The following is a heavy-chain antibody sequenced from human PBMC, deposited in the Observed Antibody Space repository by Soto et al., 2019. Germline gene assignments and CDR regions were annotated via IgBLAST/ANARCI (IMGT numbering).Heavy chain of an antibody. CDR2: ISHDGSTK. D-gene: IGHD3-10*01. CDR1: GLTFSSYG. V-gene: IGHV3-30*03. Sequence: QVQLVESGGGVVQPGRALRLSCTASGLTFSSYGMHWVRQAPGKGLEWVAVISHDGSTKYYTDSVRGRFTLSRDKAKNTLYLQMNSLRAEDTVVYYCVTYYGSYESGVFDVWGQGTTVTVSS. J-gene: IGHJ3*01. CDR3: VTYYGSYESGVFDV.